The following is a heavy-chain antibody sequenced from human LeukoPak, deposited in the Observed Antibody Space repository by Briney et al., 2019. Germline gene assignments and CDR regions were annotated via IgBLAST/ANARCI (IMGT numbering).Heavy chain of an antibody. CDR3: VRHPLAARSFDY. D-gene: IGHD6-6*01. CDR1: GYSISSGYY. J-gene: IGHJ4*02. CDR2: IYHTGST. V-gene: IGHV4-38-2*01. Sequence: SETLSLTCAVSGYSISSGYYWGWVRQSPGKGLEWIGGIYHTGSTYYNPSLKSRVTTSVDTSKDHFSLRLSSVTAADTAVYYCVRHPLAARSFDYWGQGTLVTVSS.